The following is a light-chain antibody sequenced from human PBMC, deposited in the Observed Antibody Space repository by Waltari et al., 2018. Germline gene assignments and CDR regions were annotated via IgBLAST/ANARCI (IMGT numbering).Light chain of an antibody. CDR3: QSYDNSLRGSLL. V-gene: IGLV1-40*01. J-gene: IGLJ3*02. Sequence: QSVLTQAPSVSGAPGQRVTIPCPVGDPLIPSFCVHWYQHPPGRAPKLLIYENTKRPSGVPDRFSGSKSGTSASLAIEGLQPEDEGDYYCQSYDNSLRGSLLFGGGTKVTV. CDR1: DPLIPSFCV. CDR2: ENT.